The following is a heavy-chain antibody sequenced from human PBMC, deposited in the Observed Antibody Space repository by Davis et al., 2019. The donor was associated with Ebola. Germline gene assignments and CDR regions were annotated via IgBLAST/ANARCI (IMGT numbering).Heavy chain of an antibody. CDR1: GDSVSSNSAA. CDR2: TYYRSKWYN. J-gene: IGHJ5*02. CDR3: AREGEYCSSTSCYEGLYWFDP. D-gene: IGHD2-2*01. V-gene: IGHV6-1*01. Sequence: HSQTLSLTCAISGDSVSSNSAAWNWIGQSPSRGLEWLGRTYYRSKWYNDYAVSVKSRITINPDTSKNQFSLQLNSVTPEDTAVYYCAREGEYCSSTSCYEGLYWFDPWGQGTLVTVSS.